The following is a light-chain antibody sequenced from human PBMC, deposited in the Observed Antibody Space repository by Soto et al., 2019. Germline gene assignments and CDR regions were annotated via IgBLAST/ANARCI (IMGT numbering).Light chain of an antibody. CDR1: QSVSSN. V-gene: IGKV3-15*01. J-gene: IGKJ1*01. CDR2: DAS. CDR3: QQYNNWPSWT. Sequence: EIVMTQSPATLSVSPGERATLSCRASQSVSSNLAWYQQKPGQAPRLLIYDASTRATGIPARFSGSGSGTEFTLTISSLQSEDFAVYYCQQYNNWPSWTFGQGTRWIS.